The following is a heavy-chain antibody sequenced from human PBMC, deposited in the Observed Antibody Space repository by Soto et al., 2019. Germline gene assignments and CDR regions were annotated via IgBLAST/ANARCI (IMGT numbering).Heavy chain of an antibody. Sequence: KESGPTLVKPTQTLTLTCPFSGFSLSTSGVGVGWIRQPPGKALEWLALIYWDDDKRYSPSLKSRLTITKDTSKNQVVLTMTNMDPVVTATYYWAHRLRYCSGTCSYYFDCWGQGTLVTVCS. D-gene: IGHD2-2*01. CDR1: GFSLSTSGVG. CDR2: IYWDDDK. V-gene: IGHV2-5*02. CDR3: AHRLRYCSGTCSYYFDC. J-gene: IGHJ4*02.